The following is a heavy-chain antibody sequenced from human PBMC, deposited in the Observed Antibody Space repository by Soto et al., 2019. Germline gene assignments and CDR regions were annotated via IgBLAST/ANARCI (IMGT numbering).Heavy chain of an antibody. CDR1: GFTFSRYA. D-gene: IGHD3-3*01. V-gene: IGHV3-23*01. Sequence: GSLRLSCAASGFTFSRYAMSWVRQAPGKGLEWVSAISGSGGSTYYADSVKGRFTISRDNSKNTLYLQMNSLRAEDTAVYYCAKEGTIWSELYYYYYGMDVWGQGTTVTVSS. CDR3: AKEGTIWSELYYYYYGMDV. J-gene: IGHJ6*02. CDR2: ISGSGGST.